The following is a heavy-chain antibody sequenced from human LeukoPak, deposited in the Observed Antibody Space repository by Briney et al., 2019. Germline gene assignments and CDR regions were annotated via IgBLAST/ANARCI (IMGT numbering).Heavy chain of an antibody. CDR3: AKDSSLTGYYNDGWFDP. V-gene: IGHV3-30*02. J-gene: IGHJ5*02. CDR1: GFTFSSYG. Sequence: GGSLRLSCAASGFTFSSYGMHWVRQAPGKGLEWVAFIRYDGSNKYYADSVKGRFTISRDNSKNTPYLQMNSLRAEDTAVYYCAKDSSLTGYYNDGWFDPWGQGTLVTVSS. D-gene: IGHD3-9*01. CDR2: IRYDGSNK.